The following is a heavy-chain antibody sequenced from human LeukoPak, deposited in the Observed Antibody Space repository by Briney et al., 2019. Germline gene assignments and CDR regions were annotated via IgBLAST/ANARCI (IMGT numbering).Heavy chain of an antibody. J-gene: IGHJ4*02. D-gene: IGHD5-18*01. CDR3: ARSVRGCSYGTFDY. CDR1: GGSISSSSYY. V-gene: IGHV4-39*01. Sequence: SETLSLTCTVSGGSISSSSYYWGWIRQPPGKGLEWIGSIYYSGSTYYNPSLKSRVTISVDTSKNQFSLKLSSVTAADTAVYYCARSVRGCSYGTFDYWGQGTLVTVSS. CDR2: IYYSGST.